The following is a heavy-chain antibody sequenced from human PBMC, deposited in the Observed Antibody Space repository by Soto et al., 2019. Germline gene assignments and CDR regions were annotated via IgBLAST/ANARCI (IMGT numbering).Heavy chain of an antibody. V-gene: IGHV4-34*01. J-gene: IGHJ6*04. CDR2: INHSGST. Sequence: SETLSLTCSVYGGSFGDYYWSWIRQPPGKGLEWIGGINHSGSTNYNPSLKSRVTISVHTSKNQFSLKLSSVTAADTAVYYCARARKGSGSDYYYHYGMDVWGKGTTVTVSS. D-gene: IGHD3-3*01. CDR1: GGSFGDYY. CDR3: ARARKGSGSDYYYHYGMDV.